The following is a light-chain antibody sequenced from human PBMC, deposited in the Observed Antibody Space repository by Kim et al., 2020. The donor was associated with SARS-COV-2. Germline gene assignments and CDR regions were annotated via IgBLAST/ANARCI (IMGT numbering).Light chain of an antibody. CDR2: RHS. V-gene: IGLV3-9*01. Sequence: SYELTQPLSVSAALGQTARLTCDGTDIEVKNGLWYQQKPGQAPVLVIYRHSHRPSGIPVRVSGSKSGNTATLTISGAQPGDEADYYCQVWDNYTWVFGGGTQLTVL. CDR1: DIEVKN. J-gene: IGLJ2*01. CDR3: QVWDNYTWV.